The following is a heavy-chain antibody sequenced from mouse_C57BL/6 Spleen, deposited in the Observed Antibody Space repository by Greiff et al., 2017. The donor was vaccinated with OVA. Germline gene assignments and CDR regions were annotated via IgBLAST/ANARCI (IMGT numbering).Heavy chain of an antibody. J-gene: IGHJ1*03. CDR1: GYTFTDYY. Sequence: EVQLQQSGPELVKPGASVKISCKASGYTFTDYYMNWVKQSHGKSLEWIGDINPNNGGTSYNQKFKGKATLTVDKSSSTAYMELRSLTSEDSAVYYCARDHYYGSSYGWYFDVWGTGTTVTVSS. D-gene: IGHD1-1*01. CDR3: ARDHYYGSSYGWYFDV. CDR2: INPNNGGT. V-gene: IGHV1-26*01.